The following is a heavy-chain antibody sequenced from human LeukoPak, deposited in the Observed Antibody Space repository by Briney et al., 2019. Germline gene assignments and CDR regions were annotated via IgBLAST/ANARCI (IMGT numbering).Heavy chain of an antibody. CDR2: VWYDGSNK. D-gene: IGHD3-10*01. CDR3: ARDNYYGSYYYCGMDV. Sequence: PGGSLRLSCAASGFTFSSYGMHWVRQAPGKGLEWVAVVWYDGSNKYYADSVKGRFTISRDNSKNTLYLQMNSLRAEDTAVYYCARDNYYGSYYYCGMDVWGQGTTVTVSS. V-gene: IGHV3-33*01. J-gene: IGHJ6*02. CDR1: GFTFSSYG.